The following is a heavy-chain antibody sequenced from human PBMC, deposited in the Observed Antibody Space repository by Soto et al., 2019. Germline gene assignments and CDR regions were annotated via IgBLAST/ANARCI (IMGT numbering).Heavy chain of an antibody. CDR1: GGTFSSYA. V-gene: IGHV1-69*01. D-gene: IGHD3-22*01. CDR2: IIPIFGTA. Sequence: QVQLVQSGAEVKKPGSSVKVSCKASGGTFSSYAISWVRQAPGQGLEWMGGIIPIFGTANYAQKFQGRVTITADESTSPAHMALSSLRAEDTAVYYCARDGASGSHIGYWGQGTLVTVSS. CDR3: ARDGASGSHIGY. J-gene: IGHJ4*02.